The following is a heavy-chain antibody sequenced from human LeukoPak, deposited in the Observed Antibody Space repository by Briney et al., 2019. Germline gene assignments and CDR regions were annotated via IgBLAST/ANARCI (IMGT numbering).Heavy chain of an antibody. CDR1: GFTFNNFG. J-gene: IGHJ4*02. D-gene: IGHD6-19*01. CDR2: ISGSGGST. Sequence: GGSLRLSCAASGFTFNNFGLSWVRQAPGKGLEWVSAISGSGGSTYYADSVKGRFTISRDNSKNTLYLQMNSLRAEDTAVYYCAKNVKSSGWYSDYWGQGTLVTVSS. CDR3: AKNVKSSGWYSDY. V-gene: IGHV3-23*01.